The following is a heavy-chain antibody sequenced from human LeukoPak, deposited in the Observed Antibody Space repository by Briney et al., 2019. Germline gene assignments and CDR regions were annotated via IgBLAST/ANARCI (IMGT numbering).Heavy chain of an antibody. Sequence: GRSLRLSCAASGFTFSSYAMHWVRQAPGKGLEWVAVISYDGSNKYYADSVKGRFTISRDNSKNTLYLQMNSLRAEDTAVYYCARDMGYGDYAIGYWGQGTLVTVSS. J-gene: IGHJ4*02. CDR1: GFTFSSYA. CDR3: ARDMGYGDYAIGY. D-gene: IGHD4-17*01. V-gene: IGHV3-30-3*01. CDR2: ISYDGSNK.